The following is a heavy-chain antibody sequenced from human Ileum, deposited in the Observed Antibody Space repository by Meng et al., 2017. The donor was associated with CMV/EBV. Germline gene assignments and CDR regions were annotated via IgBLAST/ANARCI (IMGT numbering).Heavy chain of an antibody. D-gene: IGHD6-19*01. CDR2: LSGSGDTA. Sequence: EVQVLESXXGLVQXGGSLSLSXLGFEFTFSSYSMTWVRQAPGKGLEWVSTLSGSGDTAYYADSVKGRFTISRDNSKNTVSLQMNSLRAEDTAVYYCAKGRGPAVAGHSLFDYWGQGTLVIVSS. J-gene: IGHJ4*02. V-gene: IGHV3-23*01. CDR3: AKGRGPAVAGHSLFDY. CDR1: EFTFSSYS.